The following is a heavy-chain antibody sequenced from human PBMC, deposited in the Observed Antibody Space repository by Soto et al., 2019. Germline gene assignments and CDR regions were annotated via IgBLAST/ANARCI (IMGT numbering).Heavy chain of an antibody. CDR2: IYYSGST. J-gene: IGHJ3*01. D-gene: IGHD2-15*01. CDR3: ARPRGGGGSILEAFDV. Sequence: QLQLQESGPGLVKPSETLSLTCTVSGDSIGSTTYYWGWIRQPPGRGLEWIGSIYYSGSTYYNPSLKSRVTISVDTSKNPFSLRLSSVTAADTAVFYCARPRGGGGSILEAFDVWGQGTMVIVSS. CDR1: GDSIGSTTYY. V-gene: IGHV4-39*01.